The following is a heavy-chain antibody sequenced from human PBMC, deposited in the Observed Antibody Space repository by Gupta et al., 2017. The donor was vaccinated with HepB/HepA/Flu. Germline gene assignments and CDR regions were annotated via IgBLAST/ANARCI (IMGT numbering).Heavy chain of an antibody. V-gene: IGHV4-39*01. Sequence: QLQLQESDPGLVKPSETLSLTCTVSGGSISRSSYYWGWIRQPPGKGLEWIGSIYYSGSTYHNPSLKSRVTIFVDTSKDQFSLKLTSVTAADTAVYYCARHVPQTYCSSSSCPPDWFDPWAREPWSPSPQ. J-gene: IGHJ5*02. CDR3: ARHVPQTYCSSSSCPPDWFDP. CDR2: IYYSGST. CDR1: GGSISRSSYY. D-gene: IGHD2-2*01.